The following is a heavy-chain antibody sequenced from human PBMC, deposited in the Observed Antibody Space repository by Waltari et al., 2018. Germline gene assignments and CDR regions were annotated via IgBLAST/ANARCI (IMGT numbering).Heavy chain of an antibody. D-gene: IGHD3-22*01. V-gene: IGHV4-38-2*01. CDR2: IYHSGVT. CDR1: GYSISSGYY. Sequence: QVQLQESGPGLVKPSETLSLTCAVAGYSISSGYYWGWIRQPPGKGLEWIGSIYHSGVTDDNPSLKSRVTISVDTSKNQFSLKLSSVTAADTAMYYCARYYYDSSGYAISYFDYWGQGTLVTVSS. J-gene: IGHJ4*02. CDR3: ARYYYDSSGYAISYFDY.